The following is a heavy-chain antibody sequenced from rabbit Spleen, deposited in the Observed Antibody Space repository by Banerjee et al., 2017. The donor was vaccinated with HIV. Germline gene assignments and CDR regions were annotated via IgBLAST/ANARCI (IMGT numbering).Heavy chain of an antibody. CDR2: IYPGSSGST. V-gene: IGHV1S40*01. D-gene: IGHD4-1*01. Sequence: QSLEESGGDLVKPGASLTLTCTASGFSFSSDYYMCWVRQAPGKGLECGACIYPGSSGSTYYANWAKGRLTISKASSTTVTLQMTSLTVADTATYFCARDLTDAIGWNFGWWGPGTLVTVS. CDR3: ARDLTDAIGWNFGW. CDR1: GFSFSSDYY. J-gene: IGHJ4*01.